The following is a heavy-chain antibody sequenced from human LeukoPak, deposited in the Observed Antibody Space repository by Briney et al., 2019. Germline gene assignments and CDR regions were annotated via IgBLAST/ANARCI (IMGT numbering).Heavy chain of an antibody. D-gene: IGHD6-19*01. V-gene: IGHV3-7*01. CDR2: IKQDGSEK. J-gene: IGHJ4*02. Sequence: GGSLRLSCAASGFTFSSYWMSWVRQAPGKGLEWVANIKQDGSEKYYVDSVKGRFTISRDNSKNTLYLQMNSLRAEDTAVYYCAKGPTAAGISYFDYWGQGTLVTVSS. CDR1: GFTFSSYW. CDR3: AKGPTAAGISYFDY.